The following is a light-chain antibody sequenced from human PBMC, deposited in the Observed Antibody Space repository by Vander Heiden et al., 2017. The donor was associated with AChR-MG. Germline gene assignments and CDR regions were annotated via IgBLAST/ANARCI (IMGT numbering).Light chain of an antibody. CDR1: QSTSRY. V-gene: IGKV1-39*01. CDR2: AAS. Sequence: DLEIPESPSSLSASVGDRVTITCRASQSTSRYLNWYQQKPGKAPKPLIYAASSLESGVPSRFSGSGSGTDFTLTISSLQPEDFATYYCQQSSTTPQTFGQGTKLEIK. CDR3: QQSSTTPQT. J-gene: IGKJ1*01.